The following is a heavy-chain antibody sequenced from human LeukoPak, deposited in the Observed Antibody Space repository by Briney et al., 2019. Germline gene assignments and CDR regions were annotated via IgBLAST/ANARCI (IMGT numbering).Heavy chain of an antibody. CDR2: TSHSGST. CDR1: GVSISSSY. Sequence: PSETLSLTCTVSGVSISSSYWSWIRQPLGRGLEWIGYTSHSGSTNYKPSLKSRVSISVDTSKNQFSLKLTSVTAADTAMYYCARGYYDARGDSNPFDIWGQGTMVTVSS. J-gene: IGHJ3*02. CDR3: ARGYYDARGDSNPFDI. D-gene: IGHD3-22*01. V-gene: IGHV4-59*01.